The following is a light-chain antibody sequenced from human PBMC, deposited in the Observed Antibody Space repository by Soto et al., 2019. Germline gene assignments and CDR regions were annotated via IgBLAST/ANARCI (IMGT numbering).Light chain of an antibody. CDR3: SSYTSGTTLYV. V-gene: IGLV2-14*01. CDR1: SSDVGGYNY. Sequence: QSALTQPASVSGSPGQSITISCTGTSSDVGGYNYVSRYQHHAGKAPRLMIYASSNRPSGVSHRFSGSRSGNTASLTISGLQAEDEADYYCSSYTSGTTLYVFGTGTKLTVL. CDR2: ASS. J-gene: IGLJ1*01.